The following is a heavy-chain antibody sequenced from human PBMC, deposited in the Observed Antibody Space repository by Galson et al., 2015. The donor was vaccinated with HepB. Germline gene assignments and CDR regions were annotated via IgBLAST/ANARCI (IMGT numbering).Heavy chain of an antibody. J-gene: IGHJ5*02. V-gene: IGHV3-23*01. CDR2: ISGSGGST. D-gene: IGHD6-19*01. CDR1: GFTFSSYA. Sequence: SLRLSCAASGFTFSSYAMSWVRQAPGKGLEWVPAISGSGGSTYYADSVKGRFTVSRDNAKNSLYLQMNSLRAEDTAVYYCARDWGIAEADTWFFDPWGQGTLVTVSS. CDR3: ARDWGIAEADTWFFDP.